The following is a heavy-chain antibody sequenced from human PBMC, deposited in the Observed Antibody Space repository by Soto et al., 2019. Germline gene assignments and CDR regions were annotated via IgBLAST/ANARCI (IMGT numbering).Heavy chain of an antibody. CDR3: AKDKSPTVATPLGMDV. D-gene: IGHD4-17*01. CDR1: GFTFSSYG. Sequence: GGSLRLSCAASGFTFSSYGMHWVRQAPGKGLEWVAVISYDGSNKYYADSVKGRFTISRDNSKNTLYLQMNSLRAEDTAVYYCAKDKSPTVATPLGMDVWGQGTTVTVSS. CDR2: ISYDGSNK. J-gene: IGHJ6*02. V-gene: IGHV3-30*18.